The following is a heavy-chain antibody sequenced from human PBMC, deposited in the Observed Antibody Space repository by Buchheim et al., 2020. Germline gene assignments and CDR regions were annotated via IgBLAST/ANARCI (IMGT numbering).Heavy chain of an antibody. D-gene: IGHD6-19*01. Sequence: EVQLVESGGGLVRPGGSLRLSCAASGFTFSSYEMNWVRQAPGKGLEWVSYISSSGTTIYYADSVKGRFTISRDNAKNSLYLQMNSLRAEDTAVYYCARDWSSGWYLGYFDYWGQGTL. CDR1: GFTFSSYE. CDR3: ARDWSSGWYLGYFDY. J-gene: IGHJ4*02. CDR2: ISSSGTTI. V-gene: IGHV3-48*03.